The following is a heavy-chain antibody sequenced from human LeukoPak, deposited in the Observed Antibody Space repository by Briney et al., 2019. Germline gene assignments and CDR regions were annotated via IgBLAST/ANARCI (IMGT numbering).Heavy chain of an antibody. CDR2: IKSDGSST. Sequence: GESLRLSCLASGFTFIFYWMHWVRHVPGKGLVWVSRIKSDGSSTRYADSVKGRFTISIDNAKNTLFLQMNSLRAEDTAVYFCERGRIGDTAMEPFDYWGQGNLVTVSS. J-gene: IGHJ4*02. D-gene: IGHD5-18*01. V-gene: IGHV3-74*01. CDR3: ERGRIGDTAMEPFDY. CDR1: GFTFIFYW.